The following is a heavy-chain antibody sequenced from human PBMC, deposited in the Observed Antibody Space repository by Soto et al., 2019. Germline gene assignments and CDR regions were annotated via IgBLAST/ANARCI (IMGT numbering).Heavy chain of an antibody. D-gene: IGHD3-3*01. V-gene: IGHV3-23*01. CDR3: TKDFGEDVSTNDY. J-gene: IGHJ4*02. CDR2: ISGSGGST. CDR1: GFTFSSYA. Sequence: PGGSLRLSCAASGFTFSSYAMSWVRQAPGKGLEWVSAISGSGGSTYYADSVKGRFTISRDNSKNTLYLQMNSLRAEDTAVYYCTKDFGEDVSTNDYWGQGTLVTVSS.